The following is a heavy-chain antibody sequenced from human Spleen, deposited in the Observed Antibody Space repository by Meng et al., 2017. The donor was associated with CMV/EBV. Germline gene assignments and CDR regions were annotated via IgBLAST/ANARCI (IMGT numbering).Heavy chain of an antibody. CDR1: GFTFSHSS. CDR2: ISSSSSYI. CDR3: ARILLDPHSYGAIDY. D-gene: IGHD5-18*01. J-gene: IGHJ4*02. Sequence: GGSLRLSCAASGFTFSHSSMNWVRQAPGKGLEWVSYISSSSSYIHYADSVKGRFTISRDNAKSSLYLQMNSLRAEDTAVYYCARILLDPHSYGAIDYWGQGTLVTVSS. V-gene: IGHV3-21*05.